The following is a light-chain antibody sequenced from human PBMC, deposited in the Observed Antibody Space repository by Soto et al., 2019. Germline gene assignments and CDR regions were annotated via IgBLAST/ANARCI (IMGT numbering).Light chain of an antibody. CDR1: QSVSSSF. CDR2: GAS. J-gene: IGKJ1*01. CDR3: HQYGSSPAT. Sequence: EIVLTQSPGTLSLSPGERATLSCRASQSVSSSFLAWYQQKPGQAPRLLIYGASSRATGIPDRFSGSGSGTDFTLTISRLEPEDFAVYYCHQYGSSPATFGQVTKVDIK. V-gene: IGKV3-20*01.